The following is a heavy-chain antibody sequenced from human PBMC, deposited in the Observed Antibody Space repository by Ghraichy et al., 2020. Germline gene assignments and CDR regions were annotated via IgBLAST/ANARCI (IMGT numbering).Heavy chain of an antibody. V-gene: IGHV3-53*04. CDR3: ANFRNYGDSEVGAFDI. J-gene: IGHJ3*02. D-gene: IGHD4-17*01. Sequence: GGSLRLSCAASGFTVRSNYMSWVRQAPGKGLEWVSVIYSGGNTYYADSVKGRFTISRHNSKNMLYLQMNNLRPADTAVYYCANFRNYGDSEVGAFDIWGQGKMVTVSA. CDR1: GFTVRSNY. CDR2: IYSGGNT.